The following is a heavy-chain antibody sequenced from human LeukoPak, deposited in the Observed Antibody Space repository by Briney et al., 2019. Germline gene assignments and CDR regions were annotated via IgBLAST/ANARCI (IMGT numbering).Heavy chain of an antibody. CDR3: ATSHNDYGGP. CDR1: GGSISNYY. J-gene: IGHJ5*02. D-gene: IGHD4-23*01. Sequence: SETLSLTCTVSGGSISNYYWNWIRQPPGKGLEWIGYIYYTGSTNSNPSLKSRVTLSIDLSKNQFSLKLSSVTAADTAVYYCATSHNDYGGPWGQGTLVTVSS. V-gene: IGHV4-59*12. CDR2: IYYTGST.